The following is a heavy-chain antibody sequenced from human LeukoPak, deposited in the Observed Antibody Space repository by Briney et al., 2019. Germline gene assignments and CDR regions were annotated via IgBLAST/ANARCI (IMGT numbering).Heavy chain of an antibody. CDR3: ARANYYDSSGYYPDMGYFDY. CDR2: IHTSGST. CDR1: GGSITSYY. V-gene: IGHV4-4*07. J-gene: IGHJ4*02. D-gene: IGHD3-22*01. Sequence: SETLSLTCTVSGGSITSYYWSWIRQPAGKGLEWIGRIHTSGSTNYNPSLKSRVTMSVDTSKNQFSLKLSSVTAADTAVYYCARANYYDSSGYYPDMGYFDYWGQGTLVTVSS.